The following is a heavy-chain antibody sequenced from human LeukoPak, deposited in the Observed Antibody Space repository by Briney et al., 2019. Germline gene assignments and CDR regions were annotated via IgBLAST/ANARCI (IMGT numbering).Heavy chain of an antibody. V-gene: IGHV3-7*01. Sequence: GGSLRLSCVDSGITFSRYWMSWVRQAPGKGLEWVANIKQDGGEKYYVDSVKGRFTISRDNAKNSLYLQMNSLRAEDTAVYYCARERVYDSCGYLLDYWGQGTLVTVSS. CDR1: GITFSRYW. CDR2: IKQDGGEK. J-gene: IGHJ4*02. CDR3: ARERVYDSCGYLLDY. D-gene: IGHD3-22*01.